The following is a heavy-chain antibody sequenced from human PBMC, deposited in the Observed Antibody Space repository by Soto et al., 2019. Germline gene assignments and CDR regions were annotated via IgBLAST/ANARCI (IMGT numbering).Heavy chain of an antibody. CDR2: IPYDGGSR. J-gene: IGHJ6*02. Sequence: PGGSLRLSCAASGFSFGRYAMRWVRQAPGKGLEWVASIPYDGGSRKYADSVKGRFTISRDNAKDMLYLHMSSLGPDDTSVYYCAREYLDYGPDVWGQGTSVTVSS. V-gene: IGHV3-30-3*01. CDR1: GFSFGRYA. CDR3: AREYLDYGPDV.